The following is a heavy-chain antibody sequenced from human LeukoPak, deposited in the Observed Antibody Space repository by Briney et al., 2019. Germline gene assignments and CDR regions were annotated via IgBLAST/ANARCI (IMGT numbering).Heavy chain of an antibody. CDR1: GFTFGKYW. J-gene: IGHJ4*02. V-gene: IGHV3-7*03. CDR2: IKLDGSEK. Sequence: GGSLRLSCVASGFTFGKYWMSWVRQAPGKGLEWVANIKLDGSEKNYVDSVKGRFTISRDNTKNSLYLQMNSLRVEDTAVFYCARDQYDTWSRRGNFDSWGQGTLVTVSS. CDR3: ARDQYDTWSRRGNFDS. D-gene: IGHD3-3*01.